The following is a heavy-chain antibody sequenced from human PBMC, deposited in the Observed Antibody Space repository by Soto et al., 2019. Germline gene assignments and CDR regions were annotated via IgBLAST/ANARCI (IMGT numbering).Heavy chain of an antibody. V-gene: IGHV3-72*01. Sequence: GGSLRLSCAASGFTFSDHYMDWVRQAPGKGLEWVGRTRNKANSYTTEYAASVKGRFTISRDDSKNSLYLQMNSLKTEDTAVYYCARELGITIFGVVTGFDYWGQGTLVTVSS. D-gene: IGHD3-3*01. CDR2: TRNKANSYTT. J-gene: IGHJ4*02. CDR3: ARELGITIFGVVTGFDY. CDR1: GFTFSDHY.